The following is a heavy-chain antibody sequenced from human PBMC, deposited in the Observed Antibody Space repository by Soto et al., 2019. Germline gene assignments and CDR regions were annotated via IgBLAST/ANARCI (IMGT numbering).Heavy chain of an antibody. CDR1: GYTFTDFV. J-gene: IGHJ1*01. CDR3: ARSKSVKYYECFHY. CDR2: INAGDGNT. Sequence: ASVKVSCKASGYTFTDFVLHWVRQAPGQSLEWMGCINAGDGNTKYSQNFQGRVSISRDTSASTAYMELSSLSSEDTAVYYCARSKSVKYYECFHYWGQGSQVTVSS. D-gene: IGHD1-26*01. V-gene: IGHV1-3*01.